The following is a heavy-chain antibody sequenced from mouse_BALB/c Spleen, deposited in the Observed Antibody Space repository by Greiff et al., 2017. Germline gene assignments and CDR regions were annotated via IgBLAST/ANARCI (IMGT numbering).Heavy chain of an antibody. CDR1: GFSLTSYG. D-gene: IGHD4-1*01. CDR3: ARAGTGDIHYYAMDD. J-gene: IGHJ4*01. Sequence: VAPSQSLSITCTVSGFSLTSYGVHWVRQPPGKGLEWLGVIWAGGSTNYNSALMSRLSISKDNSKSQVFLKMNSLQTDDTAMYYCARAGTGDIHYYAMDDWGQGTSVTVSS. V-gene: IGHV2-9*02. CDR2: IWAGGST.